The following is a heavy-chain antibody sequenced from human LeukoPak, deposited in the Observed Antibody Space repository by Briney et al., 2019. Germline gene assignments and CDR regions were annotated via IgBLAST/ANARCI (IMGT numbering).Heavy chain of an antibody. CDR3: ARVGCNYFSYYYYYYYMDV. Sequence: ASVKVSCKASGGTFSSYAITWVRQAPGQGLECMGGIIPLFGTTNYAQKFQGRVTITRNTSISTAYMELSSLRSEDTAVYYCARVGCNYFSYYYYYYYMDVWGKGTTVTVSS. V-gene: IGHV1-69*05. CDR2: IIPLFGTT. CDR1: GGTFSSYA. D-gene: IGHD2/OR15-2a*01. J-gene: IGHJ6*03.